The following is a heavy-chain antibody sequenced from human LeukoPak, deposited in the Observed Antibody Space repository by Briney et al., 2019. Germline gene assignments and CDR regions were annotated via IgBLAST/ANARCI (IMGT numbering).Heavy chain of an antibody. CDR3: ARDRRVGYYYYYMDV. Sequence: SVKVSCKASGGTFSSYAISWVRQAPGQGLEWMGRIIPIFGTANYAQKFQGRVTITTDESTSTAYMELSSLRSEDTAVYYCARDRRVGYYYYYMDVWGKGTTVTVSS. CDR1: GGTFSSYA. CDR2: IIPIFGTA. V-gene: IGHV1-69*05. J-gene: IGHJ6*03. D-gene: IGHD1-26*01.